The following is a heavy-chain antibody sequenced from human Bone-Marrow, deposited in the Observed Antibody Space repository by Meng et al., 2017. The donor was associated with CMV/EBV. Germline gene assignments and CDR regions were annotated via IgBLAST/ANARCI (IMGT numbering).Heavy chain of an antibody. D-gene: IGHD2-2*01. Sequence: ASVKVSCKASGYTFTSYDINWVRQAPGQGLEWMGWMNPNGDNTGYAQKFQGRVTMTRNTSISTAYMELSSLRSEDTAVYYCARGLGYCSSTSCPPGYWGQGTLVTVSS. V-gene: IGHV1-8*01. CDR3: ARGLGYCSSTSCPPGY. CDR1: GYTFTSYD. CDR2: MNPNGDNT. J-gene: IGHJ4*02.